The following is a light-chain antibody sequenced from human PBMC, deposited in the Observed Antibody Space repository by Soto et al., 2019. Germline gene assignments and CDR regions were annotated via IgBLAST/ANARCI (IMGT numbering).Light chain of an antibody. V-gene: IGKV3-20*01. Sequence: EIVLTQSPGTLSLSPGERATLSCRASQSVSSTFLAWYQQKPGQAPRLLIYGASSRATGVPDRFSGSGFGTDFTLTISRLEPQDFAVYYCQQYGSSLVTFGGGTKVEI. J-gene: IGKJ4*01. CDR1: QSVSSTF. CDR3: QQYGSSLVT. CDR2: GAS.